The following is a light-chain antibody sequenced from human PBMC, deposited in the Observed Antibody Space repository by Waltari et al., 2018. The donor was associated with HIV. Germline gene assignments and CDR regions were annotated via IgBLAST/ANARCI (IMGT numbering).Light chain of an antibody. Sequence: QSALTLPAYVSGSPGQSITISCTGTTSDVGGYNSVPWDQQHPANAPKLVVLDVSNRPSGGANRVSGSKSWNTASLTSSGLQAADEAYYYCSSYTNSDTVVFGGGTKVTVL. CDR1: TSDVGGYNS. CDR2: DVS. J-gene: IGLJ2*01. V-gene: IGLV2-14*03. CDR3: SSYTNSDTVV.